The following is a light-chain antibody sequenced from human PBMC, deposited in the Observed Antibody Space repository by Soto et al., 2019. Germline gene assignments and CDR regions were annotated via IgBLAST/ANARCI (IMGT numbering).Light chain of an antibody. CDR3: QQSCT. V-gene: IGKV1-5*03. Sequence: DIQMTQSPSTLSASVGDRVTITCRASQSISSWLAWYQQKPGKAPKLLIYKASTLESGVPSRFRGSGSGTEFNLTISSLQPDDFATYYCQQSCTFGLGTKVDIK. CDR2: KAS. J-gene: IGKJ3*01. CDR1: QSISSW.